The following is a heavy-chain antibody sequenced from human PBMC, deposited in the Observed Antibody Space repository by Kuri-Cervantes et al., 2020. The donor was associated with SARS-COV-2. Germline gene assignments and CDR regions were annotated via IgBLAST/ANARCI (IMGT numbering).Heavy chain of an antibody. CDR3: ARLKAGQFDY. V-gene: IGHV4-38-2*02. Sequence: GSLRLSCTVSGGSISSGYYWGWIRQPPGKGLEWIGSIYHSGSTYYNPSLKSRVTISVDTSKNQFSLKLSSVTAADTAVYYCARLKAGQFDYWGQGTLVTVSS. J-gene: IGHJ4*02. CDR1: GGSISSGYY. CDR2: IYHSGST.